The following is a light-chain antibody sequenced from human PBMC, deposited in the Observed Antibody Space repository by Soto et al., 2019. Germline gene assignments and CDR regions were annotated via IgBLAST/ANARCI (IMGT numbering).Light chain of an antibody. V-gene: IGKV3-15*01. CDR1: QSVRSN. CDR2: DTS. Sequence: EIVMTQSPVTLSVSPGERATLSCRASQSVRSNLAWYQQKPGQAPNLLIYDTSTRAPGIAARFSGSGSGTEFTLTISSLQSEDVAVYYCQQYVHWPPGTFGQGTKVDI. J-gene: IGKJ1*01. CDR3: QQYVHWPPGT.